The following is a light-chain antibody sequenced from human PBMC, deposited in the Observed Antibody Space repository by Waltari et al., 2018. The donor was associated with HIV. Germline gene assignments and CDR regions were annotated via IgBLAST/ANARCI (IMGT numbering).Light chain of an antibody. CDR1: SRDVGGYNY. Sequence: QSALTQPASVSGSPGQSITISCTGTSRDVGGYNYVPWYQHHPGKAPKLMIYNVRKRPAGVSNRFSGSKSGNTASLTISGLQAEDGADYYCNSYTTSSTLHVVFGGGTKLTVL. CDR2: NVR. CDR3: NSYTTSSTLHVV. V-gene: IGLV2-14*03. J-gene: IGLJ2*01.